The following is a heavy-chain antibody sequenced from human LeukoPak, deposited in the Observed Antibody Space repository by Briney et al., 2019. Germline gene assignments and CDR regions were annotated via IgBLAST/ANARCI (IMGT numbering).Heavy chain of an antibody. J-gene: IGHJ6*03. Sequence: SETLSLTCTVSGYSISSGYYWSWIRQPPGKGLEWIGEINHSGSTNYNPSLKSRVTISVDTSKNQFSLKLSSVTAADTAVYYCARGVGYGDYYYYYYYMDVWGKGTTVTVSS. CDR1: GYSISSGYY. V-gene: IGHV4-38-2*02. CDR3: ARGVGYGDYYYYYYYMDV. CDR2: INHSGST. D-gene: IGHD4-17*01.